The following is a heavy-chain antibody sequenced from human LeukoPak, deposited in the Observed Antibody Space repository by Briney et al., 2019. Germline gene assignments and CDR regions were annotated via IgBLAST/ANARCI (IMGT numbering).Heavy chain of an antibody. CDR2: ISTSGGST. D-gene: IGHD6-13*01. J-gene: IGHJ4*02. CDR1: GFTFSSYA. CDR3: ASPRRSSSWYLYYFDY. V-gene: IGHV3-23*01. Sequence: PGGSLRLSCAASGFTFSSYAMSWVRQAPGKGLEWVSAISTSGGSTYYADSVKGQFTLSRDNSKNTLYLQMNSLRAEDTAVYYCASPRRSSSWYLYYFDYWGQGTLVTVSS.